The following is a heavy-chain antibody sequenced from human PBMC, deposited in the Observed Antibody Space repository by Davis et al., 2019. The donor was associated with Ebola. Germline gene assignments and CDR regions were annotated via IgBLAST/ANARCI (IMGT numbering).Heavy chain of an antibody. CDR2: INHSGST. CDR1: GGSFSGYY. V-gene: IGHV4-34*01. Sequence: GSLRLSCAVYGGSFSGYYWSWIRQPPGKGLEWIGEINHSGSTNYNPSLKSRVTISVDTSKNQFSLKLSSVTAADTAVYYCARASQGKINGVVVVTAITYYFDYWGQGTLVTVSS. D-gene: IGHD2-21*02. CDR3: ARASQGKINGVVVVTAITYYFDY. J-gene: IGHJ4*02.